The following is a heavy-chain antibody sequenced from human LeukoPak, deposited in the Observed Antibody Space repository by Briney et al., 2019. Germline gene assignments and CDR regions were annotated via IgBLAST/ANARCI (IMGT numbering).Heavy chain of an antibody. CDR1: GGSISSSRYY. Sequence: SETLSLTCTVSGGSISSSRYYWGWIRQPPGKGLEWIGSIYYSGSTYYNPSLKSRVTISVDTSKNQFYLKLSSVTAADTAVYYCAIPYCSRTSCPGFDYWGQGTLVTVSS. D-gene: IGHD2-2*01. CDR2: IYYSGST. CDR3: AIPYCSRTSCPGFDY. V-gene: IGHV4-39*01. J-gene: IGHJ4*02.